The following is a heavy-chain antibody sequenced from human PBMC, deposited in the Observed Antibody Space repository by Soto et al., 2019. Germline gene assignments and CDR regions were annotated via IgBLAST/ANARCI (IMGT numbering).Heavy chain of an antibody. J-gene: IGHJ4*02. CDR2: IYYSGST. CDR1: GGSISSYY. Sequence: SETLSLTCTVSGGSISSYYWSWIRQPPGKGLEWIGYIYYSGSTNYNPSLKSRVTISVDTSKNQFSLKLSSVTAADTAVYYCARAIRGQLEDYFDYWGQGTLVTVSS. CDR3: ARAIRGQLEDYFDY. D-gene: IGHD1-1*01. V-gene: IGHV4-59*01.